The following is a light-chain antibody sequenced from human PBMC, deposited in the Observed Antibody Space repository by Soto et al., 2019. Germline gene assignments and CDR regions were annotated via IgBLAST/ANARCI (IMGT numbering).Light chain of an antibody. CDR2: DDS. CDR1: NIGSKS. V-gene: IGLV3-21*02. Sequence: SYELTQPPSVSVAPGQTARITCGGNNIGSKSVHWYQHKPGQAPVLVVYDDSDRPSGIPEPFSGSNSGNTATLTISRVEAGDEADYYCPVWDSRSDHVVFGGGTKLTVL. J-gene: IGLJ2*01. CDR3: PVWDSRSDHVV.